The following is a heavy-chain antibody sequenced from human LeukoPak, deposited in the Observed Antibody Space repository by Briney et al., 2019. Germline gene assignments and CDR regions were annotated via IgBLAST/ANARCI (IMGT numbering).Heavy chain of an antibody. CDR1: GFTFSSYA. CDR2: ISSNGGST. Sequence: PGRSLRLSCAASGFTFSSYAMHWVRQAPGKGLEYGSAISSNGGSTYYANSVKGRSTISRDNSKNTLYLQMGSLRAEDMAVYYCATLAVAGYTNYYFDYWGQGTLVTVSS. V-gene: IGHV3-64*01. CDR3: ATLAVAGYTNYYFDY. D-gene: IGHD6-19*01. J-gene: IGHJ4*02.